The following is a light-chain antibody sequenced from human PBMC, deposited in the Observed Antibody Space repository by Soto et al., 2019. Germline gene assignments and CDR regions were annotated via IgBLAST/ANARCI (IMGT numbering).Light chain of an antibody. V-gene: IGKV3-20*01. Sequence: IVLTQSPGTLSLSPGEGATLSCRASQSVSGSYLAWYQQRPGQAPRLVIYDASRRATGIPDRFNGSGSGTDFTLTIRRLEPEDFAIYYCQQYGSSPSTFGPGTKVDIK. CDR2: DAS. CDR1: QSVSGSY. CDR3: QQYGSSPST. J-gene: IGKJ3*01.